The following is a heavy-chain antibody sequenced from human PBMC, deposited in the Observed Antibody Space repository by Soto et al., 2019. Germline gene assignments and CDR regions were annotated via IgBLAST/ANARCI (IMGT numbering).Heavy chain of an antibody. J-gene: IGHJ6*02. V-gene: IGHV1-69*04. D-gene: IGHD5-18*01. CDR3: ARDLKGIQLWTTGMDV. CDR2: IIPILGIA. Sequence: ASVKVSCKASGGTFSSYTISWVRQAPGQGLEWMGRIIPILGIANYAQKFQGRVTITADKSTSTAYMELSSLRSEDTAVYYCARDLKGIQLWTTGMDVWGQGTTVTVSS. CDR1: GGTFSSYT.